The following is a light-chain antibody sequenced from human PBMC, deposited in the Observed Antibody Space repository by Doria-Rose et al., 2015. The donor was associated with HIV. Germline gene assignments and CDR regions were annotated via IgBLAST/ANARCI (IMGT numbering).Light chain of an antibody. CDR2: DAS. J-gene: IGKJ3*01. V-gene: IGKV3-11*01. CDR1: QSVSSN. Sequence: EIVLTQSPATLSLSPGERATLSCRASQSVSSNLAWYQQKPGQAPRLLIYDASNRATGIPARFSGSGSGTDFTLTISSLEPEDFAVYLCQQRSNWPPMFTFGPGTKVDI. CDR3: QQRSNWPPMFT.